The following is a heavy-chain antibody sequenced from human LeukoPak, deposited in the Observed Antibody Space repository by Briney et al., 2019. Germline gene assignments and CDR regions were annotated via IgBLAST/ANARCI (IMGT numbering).Heavy chain of an antibody. D-gene: IGHD4-23*01. V-gene: IGHV3-23*01. J-gene: IGHJ4*02. Sequence: GGSLRLSCAASGFTFSSYAMSWVRQAPGKGLEWVSSASGSGGSTYYADSVKGRFTISRDNPKNTLYLQMNSLRAEDTAVYYCAKDLGSVVTPPSLDYWGQGTLVTVSS. CDR2: ASGSGGST. CDR3: AKDLGSVVTPPSLDY. CDR1: GFTFSSYA.